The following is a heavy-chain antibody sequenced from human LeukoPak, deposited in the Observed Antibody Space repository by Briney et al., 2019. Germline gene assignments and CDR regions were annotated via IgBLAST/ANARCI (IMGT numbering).Heavy chain of an antibody. V-gene: IGHV3-21*01. Sequence: GGSLRLSCAASGFTFSSYAMSWVRQAPGKGLDWVSSISSSSSYIYYADSVKGRFTISRDNAKNSLYLQMNSLRAEDTAVYYCARNRNDYGDYVHDYWGQGTLVTVSS. CDR1: GFTFSSYA. J-gene: IGHJ4*02. CDR3: ARNRNDYGDYVHDY. CDR2: ISSSSSYI. D-gene: IGHD4-17*01.